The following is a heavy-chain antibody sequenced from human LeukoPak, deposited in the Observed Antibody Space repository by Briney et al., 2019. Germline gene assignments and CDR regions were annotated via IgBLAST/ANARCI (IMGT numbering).Heavy chain of an antibody. Sequence: KPSETLSLTCNVSDFSISSGYYWAWIRQSPGKGLEWIGSTHPKGTTYYKPSLKSRLTISVDTSKNLLSLRLNSVTATDTAVYFCARGIYGAQDSWGQGTLVTVSS. CDR2: THPKGTT. J-gene: IGHJ4*02. V-gene: IGHV4-38-2*02. D-gene: IGHD2/OR15-2a*01. CDR3: ARGIYGAQDS. CDR1: DFSISSGYY.